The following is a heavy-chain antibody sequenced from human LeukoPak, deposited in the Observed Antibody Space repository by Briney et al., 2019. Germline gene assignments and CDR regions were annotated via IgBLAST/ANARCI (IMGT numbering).Heavy chain of an antibody. Sequence: PGGSLRLSCVGSGFTFSNTWMSWVRQAPGKGREWGGRIKSTTDGGTTDYAALVKGRFTISRDDSKNTVYLQMNSLKTEDTAVYYCTTGYGAPAEYFQHWGQGTLVTVSS. D-gene: IGHD1-1*01. CDR1: GFTFSNTW. V-gene: IGHV3-15*01. CDR2: IKSTTDGGTT. J-gene: IGHJ1*01. CDR3: TTGYGAPAEYFQH.